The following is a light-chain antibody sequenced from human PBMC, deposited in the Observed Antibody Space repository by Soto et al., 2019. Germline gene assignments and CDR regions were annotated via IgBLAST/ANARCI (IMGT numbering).Light chain of an antibody. CDR3: QQHDNLPFT. Sequence: IQMTQSPSSLTASVGDRVTLTCQASQDISNFLNWYQQKPGKAPKLLIYDASNLETGVPSRSSGSGSGTDFTFTISSLQPEDFETYYCQQHDNLPFTFGPGTKVDIK. CDR1: QDISNF. V-gene: IGKV1-33*01. CDR2: DAS. J-gene: IGKJ3*01.